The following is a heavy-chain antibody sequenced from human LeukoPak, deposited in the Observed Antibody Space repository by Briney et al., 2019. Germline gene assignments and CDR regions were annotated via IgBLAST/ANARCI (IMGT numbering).Heavy chain of an antibody. CDR3: AKARSYGGNSAFDY. V-gene: IGHV3-9*03. J-gene: IGHJ4*02. Sequence: GRSLRLSCAASGFTFDDYAMHWVRQAPGKGLEWVSGISWNSGSIGYADSVKGRFTISRDNAKNSLYLQMNSPRAEDMALYYCAKARSYGGNSAFDYWGQGTLVTVSS. CDR2: ISWNSGSI. D-gene: IGHD4-23*01. CDR1: GFTFDDYA.